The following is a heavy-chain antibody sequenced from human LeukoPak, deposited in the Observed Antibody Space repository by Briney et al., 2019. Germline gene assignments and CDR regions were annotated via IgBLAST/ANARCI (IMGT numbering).Heavy chain of an antibody. CDR3: AKSPPTVTYFDY. V-gene: IGHV3-48*04. D-gene: IGHD4-17*01. CDR2: ISSRSSTL. Sequence: QPGGSLRLSCAASGFTFSSYSMNWVRQAPGKGLEWVSYISSRSSTLYCADSVKGRFTISRDNAKNSLYLQMNSLRAEDTAVYYCAKSPPTVTYFDYWGQGTLVTVSS. J-gene: IGHJ4*02. CDR1: GFTFSSYS.